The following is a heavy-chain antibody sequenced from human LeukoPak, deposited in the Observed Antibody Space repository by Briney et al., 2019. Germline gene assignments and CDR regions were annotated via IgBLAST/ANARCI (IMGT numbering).Heavy chain of an antibody. J-gene: IGHJ4*02. CDR1: GYTFTGYY. CDR2: INPNSGGT. V-gene: IGHV1-2*04. CDR3: ARGLRDILTGSPFYYFDY. Sequence: GASVKVSCKASGYTFTGYYMHWVRQAPGQGLEWMGWINPNSGGTNYALKFQGWVTMTRDTSISTAYMELSRLRSDDTAVYYCARGLRDILTGSPFYYFDYWGQGTLVTVSS. D-gene: IGHD3-9*01.